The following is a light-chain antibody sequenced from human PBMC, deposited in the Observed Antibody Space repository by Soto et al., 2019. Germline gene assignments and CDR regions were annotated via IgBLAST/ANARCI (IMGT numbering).Light chain of an antibody. CDR2: EVS. Sequence: QSALTQPASVSGSPGQSITISCTGTTSDVGNYNYVSWYQQHPGKAPKLIIYEVSNRPSGVSNRFSASKSDNTASLTISGLQAEDEADYYCSSYTTSITVVFGGGTKVTVL. CDR3: SSYTTSITVV. J-gene: IGLJ2*01. CDR1: TSDVGNYNY. V-gene: IGLV2-14*01.